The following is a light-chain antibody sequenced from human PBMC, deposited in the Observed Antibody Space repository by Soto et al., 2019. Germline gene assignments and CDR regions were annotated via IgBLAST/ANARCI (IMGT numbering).Light chain of an antibody. V-gene: IGKV1-5*01. CDR1: LTIRTW. Sequence: IQMTQSPSTLSASVGDRVTITCRASLTIRTWLAWFQQKPGKAPQLLIYGATNLESGVPSRFSGSGSGTEFTLTISSLKPDDFATYYCQQYQSYSRTFGQGTKV. CDR2: GAT. CDR3: QQYQSYSRT. J-gene: IGKJ1*01.